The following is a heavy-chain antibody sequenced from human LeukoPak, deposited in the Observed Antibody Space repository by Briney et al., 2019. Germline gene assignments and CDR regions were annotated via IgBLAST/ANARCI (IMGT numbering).Heavy chain of an antibody. V-gene: IGHV4-39*07. CDR1: GGSISSSSYY. CDR2: IYYSGST. J-gene: IGHJ4*02. Sequence: SETLSPTCTVSGGSISSSSYYWGWIRQPPGKGLEWIGSIYYSGSTYYNPSLKSRVTISVDTSKNQFSLKLSSVTAADTAVYYCARGSSSGFDYWGQGTLVTVSS. D-gene: IGHD6-6*01. CDR3: ARGSSSGFDY.